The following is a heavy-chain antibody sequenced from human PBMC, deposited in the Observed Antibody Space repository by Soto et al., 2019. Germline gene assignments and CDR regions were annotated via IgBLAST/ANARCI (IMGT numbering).Heavy chain of an antibody. CDR1: GGSISSGDYY. V-gene: IGHV4-30-4*01. Sequence: QVQLQESGPGLVKPSQTLSLTCTVSGGSISSGDYYWSWIRQPPGKGLEWIGYIYYSGSTYYNPSLKSRVTISVDTSKNQFSLKLSSVTAADTAVYYCARARGGDFWSGYLDYWGQGTLVTVSS. D-gene: IGHD3-3*01. J-gene: IGHJ4*02. CDR3: ARARGGDFWSGYLDY. CDR2: IYYSGST.